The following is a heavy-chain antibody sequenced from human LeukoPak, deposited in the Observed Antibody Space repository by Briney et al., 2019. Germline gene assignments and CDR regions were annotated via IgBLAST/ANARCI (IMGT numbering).Heavy chain of an antibody. CDR1: GFILSDHY. Sequence: PGGSLRLSCAASGFILSDHYMDWVRQAPGKGLEWVSAIRDSGVGTYYADSVRGRFTISRDNSKNTMFLQMNSLRAEDTAVYYCARDGRLTTFDYWGQGTLVTVSS. CDR3: ARDGRLTTFDY. D-gene: IGHD4/OR15-4a*01. CDR2: IRDSGVGT. J-gene: IGHJ4*02. V-gene: IGHV3-23*01.